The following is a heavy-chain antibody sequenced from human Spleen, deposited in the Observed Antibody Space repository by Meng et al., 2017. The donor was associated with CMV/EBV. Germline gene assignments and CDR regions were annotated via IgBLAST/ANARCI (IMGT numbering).Heavy chain of an antibody. CDR3: ARDRGVFDH. J-gene: IGHJ4*02. CDR2: ISTGGTI. CDR1: GFIFSSYE. Sequence: GESLKISCATSGFIFSSYEMNWVRQAPGKGLEWISYISTGGTIYYRDSVKGRFTISRDDFKSELYLQMNSLSAEDTAVYYCARDRGVFDHWGQGTLVTVSS. V-gene: IGHV3-48*03.